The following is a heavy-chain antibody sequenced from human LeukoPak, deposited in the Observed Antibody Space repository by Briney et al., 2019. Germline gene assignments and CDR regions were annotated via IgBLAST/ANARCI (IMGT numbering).Heavy chain of an antibody. D-gene: IGHD6-6*01. J-gene: IGHJ6*03. V-gene: IGHV3-23*01. CDR3: AKDVYSSSSDYYYYMDV. CDR1: GFTFSSYA. Sequence: GGSLRLSCAASGFTFSSYAMSWVRQAPGKGLEWVSAISGSGGSTYYADSVKGRFTISRDNSKNTLYLQMNSLRAEDTAVYYCAKDVYSSSSDYYYYMDVWGKGTTVTVSS. CDR2: ISGSGGST.